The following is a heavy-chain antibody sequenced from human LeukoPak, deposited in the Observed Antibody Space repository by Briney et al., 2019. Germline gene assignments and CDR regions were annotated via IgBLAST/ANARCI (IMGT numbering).Heavy chain of an antibody. V-gene: IGHV4-38-2*01. Sequence: PSETLSLTCAVSGYSISSGYYWGWIRQPPGKGLEWIGSIYHSGSTYYNPSLKSRVTISVDTSKNQFSLKLSSVTAADTAVYYCARAVFRWRSGTPNWFDPWGQGTLVTVSS. CDR1: GYSISSGYY. D-gene: IGHD3-10*01. CDR3: ARAVFRWRSGTPNWFDP. J-gene: IGHJ5*02. CDR2: IYHSGST.